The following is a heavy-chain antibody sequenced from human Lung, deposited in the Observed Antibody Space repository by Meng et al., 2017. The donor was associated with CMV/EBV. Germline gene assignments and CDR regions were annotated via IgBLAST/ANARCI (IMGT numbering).Heavy chain of an antibody. CDR3: ARDPIRVLRFLEWNYYYYGMDV. J-gene: IGHJ6*02. D-gene: IGHD3-3*01. Sequence: ASVKVSCKASGYTFTSYGISWVRQAPGQGLEWMGWISAYNGNTNYAQKLQGRVTMTTDTSTSTAYMELRSLRSDDTAVYYCARDPIRVLRFLEWNYYYYGMDVWGQWTTVTFSS. CDR2: ISAYNGNT. V-gene: IGHV1-18*01. CDR1: GYTFTSYG.